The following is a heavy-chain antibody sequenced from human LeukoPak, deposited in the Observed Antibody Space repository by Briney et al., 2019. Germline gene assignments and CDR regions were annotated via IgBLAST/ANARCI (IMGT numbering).Heavy chain of an antibody. J-gene: IGHJ4*02. CDR3: TTHAGTYDYVWGSYRYVGY. V-gene: IGHV3-15*01. CDR1: GFTFSNAW. Sequence: GGSLRLSCAASGFTFSNAWMSWVRQAPGKGLEWVGRIKGKTDGGTTDYAAPVKGRFTISRDDSKNTLYLQMNSLKTEDTAVYYCTTHAGTYDYVWGSYRYVGYWGQGTLVTVSS. D-gene: IGHD3-16*02. CDR2: IKGKTDGGTT.